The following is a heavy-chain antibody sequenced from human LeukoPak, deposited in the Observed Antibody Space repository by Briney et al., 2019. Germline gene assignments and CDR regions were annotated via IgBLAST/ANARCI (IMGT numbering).Heavy chain of an antibody. J-gene: IGHJ4*02. D-gene: IGHD1-26*01. CDR2: IVGSSGT. Sequence: PGGSLSLSCAASGFTFSNFAMTWVRQAPGKGLEWVSSIVGSSGTYYADSLKGRFTISRDNAKNSLYLQMNSLRAEDTAVYYCARIGARSSRYYWGQGTLVTVSS. CDR1: GFTFSNFA. CDR3: ARIGARSSRYY. V-gene: IGHV3-21*01.